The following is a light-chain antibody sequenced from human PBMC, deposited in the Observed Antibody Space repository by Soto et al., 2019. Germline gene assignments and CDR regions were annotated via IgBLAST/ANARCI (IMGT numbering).Light chain of an antibody. J-gene: IGKJ1*01. V-gene: IGKV3-20*01. CDR1: QSVSSNY. CDR2: AAS. Sequence: IVLTQSPGTLSLSPGERATLSCRAGQSVSSNYLAWYQQKPGQAPRLLIYAASSRATGIPDRFSGSGSGTDFPLTISRLEAEDFAVYYCQRYGNSPQTFGQGTKVDIK. CDR3: QRYGNSPQT.